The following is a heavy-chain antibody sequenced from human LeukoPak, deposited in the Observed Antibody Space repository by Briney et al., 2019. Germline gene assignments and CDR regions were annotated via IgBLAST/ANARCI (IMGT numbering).Heavy chain of an antibody. Sequence: GASVKVSCKASGGTFSSYAISWVRQAPGQGLEWMGGIIPIFGTANYAQKFQGRVTITADKSTSTAYMELSSLRSEDTAVYYCARPKRRDYYDSSGFYQSMDVWGKGTTVTVSS. J-gene: IGHJ6*04. CDR2: IIPIFGTA. V-gene: IGHV1-69*06. CDR3: ARPKRRDYYDSSGFYQSMDV. CDR1: GGTFSSYA. D-gene: IGHD3-22*01.